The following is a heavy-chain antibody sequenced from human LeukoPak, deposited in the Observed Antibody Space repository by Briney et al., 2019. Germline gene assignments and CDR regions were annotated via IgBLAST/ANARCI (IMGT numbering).Heavy chain of an antibody. CDR2: IYYSGST. CDR1: GGSISSYY. CDR3: ARDREPELEFGEAGFDP. D-gene: IGHD3-10*01. V-gene: IGHV4-59*12. J-gene: IGHJ5*02. Sequence: KPSETLSLTCTVSGGSISSYYWSWIRQHPGKGLEWIGYIYYSGSTYYNPSLKSRVTMAVDTSKNQFSLKLSSVTAADTAVYYCARDREPELEFGEAGFDPWGQGTLVTVSS.